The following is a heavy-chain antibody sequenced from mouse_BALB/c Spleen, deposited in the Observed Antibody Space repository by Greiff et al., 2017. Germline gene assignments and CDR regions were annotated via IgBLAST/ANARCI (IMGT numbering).Heavy chain of an antibody. Sequence: VQLQQSGPELVKPGASVKMSCKASGYTFTDYYMKWVKQSHGKSLEWIGDINPNNGDTFYNQKFKGKATLTVDKSSSTAYMQLNSLTSEDSAVYYCARWLPAYYRYDNYAMDYWGQGTSVTVSS. D-gene: IGHD2-14*01. CDR2: INPNNGDT. J-gene: IGHJ4*01. V-gene: IGHV1-26*01. CDR3: ARWLPAYYRYDNYAMDY. CDR1: GYTFTDYY.